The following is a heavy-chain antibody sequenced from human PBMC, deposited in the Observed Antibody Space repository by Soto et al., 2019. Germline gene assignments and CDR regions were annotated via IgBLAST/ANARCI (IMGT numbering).Heavy chain of an antibody. CDR1: GGTFSSHA. V-gene: IGHV1-69*01. CDR2: NIPLFKGI. CDR3: ARDVPLNSYDSTYYYYAMDV. Sequence: QVQLVQSGAEVKKPGSSVKVSCKASGGTFSSHAISWLRQAPGQGLEWMGGNIPLFKGISYAQKFQGRVTITADDSTSTAYMDLSSLRSEDTAVYYCARDVPLNSYDSTYYYYAMDVWGQGTTVTVSS. D-gene: IGHD3-22*01. J-gene: IGHJ6*02.